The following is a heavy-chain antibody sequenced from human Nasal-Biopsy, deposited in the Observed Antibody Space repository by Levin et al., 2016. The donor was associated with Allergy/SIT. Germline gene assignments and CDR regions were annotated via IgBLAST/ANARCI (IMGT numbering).Heavy chain of an antibody. CDR1: GFTFRGNG. V-gene: IGHV3-30*18. Sequence: GGSLRLSCVTSGFTFRGNGMHWVRQAPGKGLEWVAALSSDGSDKYYADSVKGRVTISRDNTKNTLYLQINRLTNDDTSVYYCAKDRSSLGFYGVDVWGQGTTVTVSS. CDR2: LSSDGSDK. J-gene: IGHJ6*02. D-gene: IGHD1-26*01. CDR3: AKDRSSLGFYGVDV.